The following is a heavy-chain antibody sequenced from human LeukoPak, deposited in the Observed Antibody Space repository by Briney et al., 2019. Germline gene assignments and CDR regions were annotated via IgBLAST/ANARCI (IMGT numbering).Heavy chain of an antibody. CDR2: INHRGRT. Sequence: SETLSRTCAVYGGSFNDYFWSWIRQPPGKGLEWIGEINHRGRTNYNPSLRSRVTISVDTSKQQFSLNLDSVTAADTAVYYCARVGHLYYTVDWGQGALVTVSS. V-gene: IGHV4-34*01. J-gene: IGHJ4*02. CDR3: ARVGHLYYTVD. CDR1: GGSFNDYF. D-gene: IGHD2-2*02.